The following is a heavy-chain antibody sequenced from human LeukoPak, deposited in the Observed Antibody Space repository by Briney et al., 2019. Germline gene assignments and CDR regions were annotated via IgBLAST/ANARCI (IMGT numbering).Heavy chain of an antibody. Sequence: PGGSLRLSCAASGFTFSRYALTWVRQAPGKGLEWVSTISGSGGGTFYADSVKGQFTISRDNSKNTLHLQMNSLRAEDTAVYFCAKQGAYDNGYWGQGTLVTVSS. CDR1: GFTFSRYA. CDR2: ISGSGGGT. V-gene: IGHV3-23*01. CDR3: AKQGAYDNGY. D-gene: IGHD3-16*01. J-gene: IGHJ4*02.